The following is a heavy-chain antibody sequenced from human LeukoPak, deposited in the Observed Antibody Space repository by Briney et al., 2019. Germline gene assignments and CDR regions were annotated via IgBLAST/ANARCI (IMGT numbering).Heavy chain of an antibody. CDR1: GGSISSGSYY. D-gene: IGHD3-9*01. V-gene: IGHV4-61*02. CDR3: ARLSQVLRYFDWLLLNWFDP. CDR2: IYTSGST. J-gene: IGHJ5*02. Sequence: SETLSLTCTVSGGSISSGSYYWSWIRQPAGKGLEWIGRIYTSGSTNYNPSLKSRVTISVDTSKNQFSLKLSSVTAADTAVYYCARLSQVLRYFDWLLLNWFDPWGQGTLVTVSS.